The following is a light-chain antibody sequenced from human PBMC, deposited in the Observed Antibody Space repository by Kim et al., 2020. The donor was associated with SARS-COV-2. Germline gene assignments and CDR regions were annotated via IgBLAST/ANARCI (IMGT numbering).Light chain of an antibody. CDR1: QSVSSSY. Sequence: EIVLTQSPGTLSLSPGERATLSCRASQSVSSSYLAWYQQKPGQAPRLLIYGASSRATGIPDRFSGSGSGTDFTLTISRLEPEDFAVYYCQQYCSSPMTFGRGTKVDIK. V-gene: IGKV3-20*01. CDR3: QQYCSSPMT. J-gene: IGKJ1*01. CDR2: GAS.